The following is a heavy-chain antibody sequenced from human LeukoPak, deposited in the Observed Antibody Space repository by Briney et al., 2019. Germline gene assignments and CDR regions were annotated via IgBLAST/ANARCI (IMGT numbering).Heavy chain of an antibody. CDR2: FDPEDGET. J-gene: IGHJ6*02. CDR3: ATVRGNRIAAAGIYYYYGMDV. CDR1: GYTLTELS. Sequence: ASVKVSCKVSGYTLTELSMHWVRQAPGKGLEWMGGFDPEDGETIYAQKFQGRVTMTEGTSTDTAYMELSSLRSEDTAVYYCATVRGNRIAAAGIYYYYGMDVWGQGTTVTVSS. V-gene: IGHV1-24*01. D-gene: IGHD6-13*01.